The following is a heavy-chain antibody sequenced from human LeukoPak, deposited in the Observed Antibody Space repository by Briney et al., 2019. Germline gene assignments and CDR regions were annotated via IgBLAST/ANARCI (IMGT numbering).Heavy chain of an antibody. CDR3: VRDDAGTDHYYYGMDV. CDR1: GFIFSSNS. V-gene: IGHV3-48*02. J-gene: IGHJ6*02. Sequence: GGSLRLSCAVSGFIFSSNSMNWVRQAPGKELEWISYISSGGSTMYYADSVKGRFTISRDNAKNSLYLQMNSLRDEDAAVYYCVRDDAGTDHYYYGMDVWGQGTTVTVSS. CDR2: ISSGGSTM. D-gene: IGHD1-14*01.